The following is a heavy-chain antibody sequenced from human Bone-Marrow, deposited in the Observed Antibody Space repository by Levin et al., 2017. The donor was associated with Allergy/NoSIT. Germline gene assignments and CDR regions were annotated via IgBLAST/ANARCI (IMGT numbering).Heavy chain of an antibody. D-gene: IGHD1-26*01. Sequence: GGSLRLSCTASGYTFTDYYIHWVRQAPGQGLEWKGGRRRKRGGGKDARKFPFRGPMTRDTSISTAYMELSRLTSDDTAVYYCARSLSVMWELLYYFDYWAQGTLVTVSS. J-gene: IGHJ4*02. CDR3: ARSLSVMWELLYYFDY. CDR1: GYTFTDYY. V-gene: IGHV1-2*02. CDR2: RRRKRGGG.